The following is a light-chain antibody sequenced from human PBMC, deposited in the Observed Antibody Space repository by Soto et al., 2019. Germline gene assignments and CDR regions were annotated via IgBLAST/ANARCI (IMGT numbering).Light chain of an antibody. Sequence: QSALTQPASVSGSPGQSITISCTGTSGDVGSFNLVSWYQQHPGKAPHLLIYEVTKRPSGVSNRFSGSKSGNTASLTISGLQDEDEADYYCCAYAGGSVYVLFGGGTKLTVL. J-gene: IGLJ3*02. V-gene: IGLV2-23*02. CDR2: EVT. CDR1: SGDVGSFNL. CDR3: CAYAGGSVYVL.